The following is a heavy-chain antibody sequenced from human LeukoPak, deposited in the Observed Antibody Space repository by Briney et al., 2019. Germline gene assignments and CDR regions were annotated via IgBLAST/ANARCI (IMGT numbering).Heavy chain of an antibody. D-gene: IGHD1-1*01. CDR2: ISTSGST. CDR1: GFTFRDHY. CDR3: VGWNDERWVDY. V-gene: IGHV3-69-1*01. J-gene: IGHJ4*02. Sequence: PGGSLRLSCAASGFTFRDHYMTWIRQAPGKGLEWVGSISTSGSTYYADSVKGRFTISRDNSKNTLYLQMNSLRAEDTAVYYCVGWNDERWVDYWGQGTLVTVSS.